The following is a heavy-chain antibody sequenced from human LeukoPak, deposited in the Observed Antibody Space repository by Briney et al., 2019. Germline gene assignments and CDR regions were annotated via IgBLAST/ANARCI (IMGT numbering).Heavy chain of an antibody. V-gene: IGHV3-7*05. CDR1: GFTFSSYW. CDR3: ARDSIYDSSGYYYPYYFDY. J-gene: IGHJ4*02. D-gene: IGHD3-22*01. CDR2: IKQDGSEK. Sequence: PGGSLRLSCAASGFTFSSYWMSWVRQAPGKGLEWVANIKQDGSEKYYVDSVKGRFTISRDNAKNSLYLQMNSLRAEDTAVYYCARDSIYDSSGYYYPYYFDYWGQGTLVTVSS.